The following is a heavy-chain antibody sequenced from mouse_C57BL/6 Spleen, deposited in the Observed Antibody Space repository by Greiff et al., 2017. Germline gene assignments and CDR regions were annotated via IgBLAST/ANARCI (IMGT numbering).Heavy chain of an antibody. CDR3: ASRGQLRLRGYAMDY. Sequence: VQLQQPGAELVKPGASVKMSCKASGYTFTSYWITWVKQRPGQGLEWIGDIYPGSGSTNYNEKFKSKATLTVDTSSSTAYMQLSSLTSEDSAVYYCASRGQLRLRGYAMDYWGQGTSVTVSS. V-gene: IGHV1-55*01. J-gene: IGHJ4*01. CDR1: GYTFTSYW. CDR2: IYPGSGST. D-gene: IGHD3-2*02.